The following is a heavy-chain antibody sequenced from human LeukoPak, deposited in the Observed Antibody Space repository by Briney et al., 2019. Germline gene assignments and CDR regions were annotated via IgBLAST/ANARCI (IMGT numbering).Heavy chain of an antibody. CDR1: GGSFSGYY. Sequence: SETLSLTCAVYGGSFSGYYWSWIRQPPGKGLEWIGEINHSGSTNYNPSLKSRVTISVDTSKNQFPLKLSSVTAADTAVYYCARGRGYSGYEAFDIWGQGTMVTVSS. D-gene: IGHD5-12*01. CDR3: ARGRGYSGYEAFDI. V-gene: IGHV4-34*01. J-gene: IGHJ3*02. CDR2: INHSGST.